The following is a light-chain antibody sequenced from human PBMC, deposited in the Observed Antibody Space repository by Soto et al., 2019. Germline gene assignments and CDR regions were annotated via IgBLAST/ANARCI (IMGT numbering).Light chain of an antibody. CDR3: SSYTSRSTLDG. V-gene: IGLV2-14*01. CDR2: EVT. Sequence: QSVLTQPASVSGSPGQSITVSCTGTSSDIGGYNYVSWYQQHPGKAPKLMVYEVTNRPSGVSDRFSGSKSGNTASLTISGLQADDEGYYYCSSYTSRSTLDGFGTGTKVTVL. J-gene: IGLJ1*01. CDR1: SSDIGGYNY.